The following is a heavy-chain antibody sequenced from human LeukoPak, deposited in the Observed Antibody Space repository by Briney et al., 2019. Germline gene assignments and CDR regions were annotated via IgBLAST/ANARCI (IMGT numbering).Heavy chain of an antibody. D-gene: IGHD2-2*01. CDR1: GFTFSGSA. J-gene: IGHJ4*02. CDR3: AKDGYCSSTSCHPGYFDY. CDR2: IRSKANSYAT. V-gene: IGHV3-73*01. Sequence: GGSLRLSCAASGFTFSGSAMHWVRQASGKGLEWVGRIRSKANSYATAYAASVKGRFTISRDNSKNTLYLQMNSLRAEDTAVYYCAKDGYCSSTSCHPGYFDYWGQGTLVTVSS.